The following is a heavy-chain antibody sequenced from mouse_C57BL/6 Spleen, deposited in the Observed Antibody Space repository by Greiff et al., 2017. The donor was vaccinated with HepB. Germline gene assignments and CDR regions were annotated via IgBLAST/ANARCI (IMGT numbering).Heavy chain of an antibody. J-gene: IGHJ2*01. CDR2: IHPNSGST. CDR3: ARSPLYDYDFDY. CDR1: GYTFTSYW. V-gene: IGHV1-64*01. D-gene: IGHD2-4*01. Sequence: QVQLQQSGAELVKPGASVKLSCKASGYTFTSYWMHWVKQRPGQGLEWIGMIHPNSGSTNYNEKFKSKATLTVDKSSSTAYMQLSSLTSEDSAVYYCARSPLYDYDFDYWGQGTTLTVSS.